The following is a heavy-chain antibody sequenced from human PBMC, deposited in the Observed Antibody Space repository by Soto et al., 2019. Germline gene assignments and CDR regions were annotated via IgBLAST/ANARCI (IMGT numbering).Heavy chain of an antibody. CDR2: INPSGDST. J-gene: IGHJ6*03. Sequence: QVQLVQSGAEVKKPGASVKVSCKASGYTCTSYDMHWVRQAPGQGREWMGIINPSGDSTSYAKKFQGRDTMTRDTSTSTVYIEMSSLRSEDTAGYYCAISCCSGGSCYFEFPPFLRSDYDYMDVWGKGTTVTVSS. CDR1: GYTCTSYD. D-gene: IGHD2-15*01. V-gene: IGHV1-46*03. CDR3: AISCCSGGSCYFEFPPFLRSDYDYMDV.